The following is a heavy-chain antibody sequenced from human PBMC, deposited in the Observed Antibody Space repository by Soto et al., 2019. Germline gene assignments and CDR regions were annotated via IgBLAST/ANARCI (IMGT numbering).Heavy chain of an antibody. V-gene: IGHV3-23*01. J-gene: IGHJ6*03. D-gene: IGHD2-2*01. CDR3: AREGGYCSSTSCLEYYYYYYMDV. CDR2: ISGSGGST. CDR1: GFTFSSYA. Sequence: GGSLRLSCAASGFTFSSYAMSWVRQAPGKGLEWVSAISGSGGSTYYADSVKGRFTISRDNSKNTLYLQMNSLRAEDTAVYYCAREGGYCSSTSCLEYYYYYYMDVWGKGTTVTVSS.